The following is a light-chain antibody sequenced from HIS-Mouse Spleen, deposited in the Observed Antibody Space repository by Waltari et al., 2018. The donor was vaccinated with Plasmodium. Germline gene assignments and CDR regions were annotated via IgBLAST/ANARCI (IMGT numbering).Light chain of an antibody. CDR3: YSTDSSGNHRV. Sequence: SYELTQPPSVSVSQGQTARLTCTGDALPKTYAYWYQQKSGQAPVLVIYEDSKRPSGIPESFSGSSSETMATLTIRGAQVEDEAYYYCYSTDSSGNHRVFGGGTKLTVL. CDR1: ALPKTY. V-gene: IGLV3-10*01. CDR2: EDS. J-gene: IGLJ3*02.